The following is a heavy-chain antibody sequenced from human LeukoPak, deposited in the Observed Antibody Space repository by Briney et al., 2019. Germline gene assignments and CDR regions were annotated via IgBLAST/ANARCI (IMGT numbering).Heavy chain of an antibody. V-gene: IGHV3-11*04. CDR2: ITSTATT. J-gene: IGHJ3*02. D-gene: IGHD6-6*01. CDR3: ATDRGPHRSSPNSGAFDM. CDR1: GFTFSHYY. Sequence: GGSLRLSCAASGFTFSHYYMTWIRQAPGKGLEWVSYITSTATTYYADSVKGRFTISRDDAKNSLYLQMNSLRVEDTAVYYCATDRGPHRSSPNSGAFDMWGQGTLVTVAS.